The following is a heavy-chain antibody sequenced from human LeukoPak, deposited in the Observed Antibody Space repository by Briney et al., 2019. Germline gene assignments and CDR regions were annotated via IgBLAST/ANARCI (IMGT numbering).Heavy chain of an antibody. CDR3: AKDRIVVAAMGAFQH. Sequence: PGGSLRLSCAASRFTFSNYAMSWVRQAPGKGLEWVSAISGSGDSTYYADSVEGRFTISRDKSKNTLYLQMNSLRAEDTAVYYCAKDRIVVAAMGAFQHWGQGTLVTVSS. V-gene: IGHV3-23*01. J-gene: IGHJ1*01. CDR1: RFTFSNYA. D-gene: IGHD2-2*01. CDR2: ISGSGDST.